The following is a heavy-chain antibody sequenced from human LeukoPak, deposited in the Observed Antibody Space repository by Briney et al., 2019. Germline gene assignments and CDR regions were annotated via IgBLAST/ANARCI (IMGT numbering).Heavy chain of an antibody. CDR1: GYSISSGYY. D-gene: IGHD3-10*02. V-gene: IGHV4-38-2*01. CDR3: ARSTGSTMFIDY. CDR2: IYHSGST. J-gene: IGHJ4*02. Sequence: PSETLSLTCAVSGYSISSGYYWGWIRQPPGKGLEWIGSIYHSGSTYYNPSLKSRVAMSVDTSKNQFSLRLSSVTAADTAVYYCARSTGSTMFIDYWGQRTLVTVSS.